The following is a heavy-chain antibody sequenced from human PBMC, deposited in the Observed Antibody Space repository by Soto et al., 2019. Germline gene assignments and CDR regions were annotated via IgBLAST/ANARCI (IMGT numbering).Heavy chain of an antibody. Sequence: ASVKVSCKASGYTFTSYGISWVRQAPGQGLEWMGWISAYNGNTNYAQKLQGRVTMTTDTSTSTAYMELRSLRSDDTAVYYCARVRHSPIAALPYWLDPWGQGTLVTVSS. V-gene: IGHV1-18*01. J-gene: IGHJ5*02. D-gene: IGHD6-6*01. CDR1: GYTFTSYG. CDR2: ISAYNGNT. CDR3: ARVRHSPIAALPYWLDP.